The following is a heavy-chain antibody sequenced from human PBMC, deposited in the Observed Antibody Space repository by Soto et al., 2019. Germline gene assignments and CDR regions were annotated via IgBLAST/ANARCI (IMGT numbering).Heavy chain of an antibody. J-gene: IGHJ4*02. CDR2: INSDGSST. V-gene: IGHV3-74*01. CDR3: ARLGQDSSGNSLRFDN. Sequence: GSLRLSCAASGFTFSRYWMHWVRQAPGKGLVWVSRINSDGSSTSYADSVKGRFTISRDNAKNTLYLQMNSQRAEDTAVYYCARLGQDSSGNSLRFDNWGQGT. D-gene: IGHD3-22*01. CDR1: GFTFSRYW.